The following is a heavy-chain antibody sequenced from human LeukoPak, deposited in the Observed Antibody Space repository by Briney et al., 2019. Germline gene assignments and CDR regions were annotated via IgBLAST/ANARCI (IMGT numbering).Heavy chain of an antibody. Sequence: QPGGSLLLSCAASGFTFSSYAMRGGRPAPGKGVGGVSAISGSGGSTYYADPVKGRSTISRDNSKNTLYLQMTSLRAEDTAVYYCAKEDGSGSYYSDYWGQGTLVTVSS. CDR3: AKEDGSGSYYSDY. J-gene: IGHJ4*02. CDR2: ISGSGGST. V-gene: IGHV3-23*01. CDR1: GFTFSSYA. D-gene: IGHD3-10*01.